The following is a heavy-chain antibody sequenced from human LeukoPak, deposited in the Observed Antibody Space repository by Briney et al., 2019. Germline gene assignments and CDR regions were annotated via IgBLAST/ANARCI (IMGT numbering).Heavy chain of an antibody. J-gene: IGHJ4*02. CDR1: GFTFSSYW. V-gene: IGHV3-7*01. D-gene: IGHD6-13*01. Sequence: GESLKISCAASGFTFSSYWMSWVRQAPGKGLEWVANIKQDGSEKYYVDSVKGRFTISRDNAKNSLYLQMNSLRAEDTAVYYCARDEGIAAAGTPFDYWGQGTLVTVSS. CDR3: ARDEGIAAAGTPFDY. CDR2: IKQDGSEK.